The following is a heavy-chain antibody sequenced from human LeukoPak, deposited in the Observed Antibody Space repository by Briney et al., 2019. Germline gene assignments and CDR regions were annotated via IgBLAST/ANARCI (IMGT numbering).Heavy chain of an antibody. V-gene: IGHV4-59*01. CDR2: IYYSWST. D-gene: IGHD6-13*01. CDR1: GGSISSYY. J-gene: IGHJ6*03. Sequence: PSETLSLTCTVSGGSISSYYWSWIRQPPGKGLDWIGYIYYSWSTNYNPSLKSRVTISVDTSKNQFSLKLSSVTAADTAVYYCARIAAAGTYYYYMDVWGKGTTVTVSS. CDR3: ARIAAAGTYYYYMDV.